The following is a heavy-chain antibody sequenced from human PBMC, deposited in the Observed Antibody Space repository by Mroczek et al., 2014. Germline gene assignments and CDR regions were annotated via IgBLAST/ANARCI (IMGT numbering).Heavy chain of an antibody. CDR2: IYYSGST. J-gene: IGHJ4*02. Sequence: QVQLQESGPGLVKPSQTLSLTCTVSGGSISSGDYYWSWIRQPPGKGLEWIGYIYYSGSTYYNPSLKSRVTISVDTSKNQFSLKLSSVTAADTAVYYCARGLLTFWSGYGLTPTRAEFDYWGQGTLVTVSS. V-gene: IGHV4-30-4*01. D-gene: IGHD3-3*01. CDR3: ARGLLTFWSGYGLTPTRAEFDY. CDR1: GGSISSGDYY.